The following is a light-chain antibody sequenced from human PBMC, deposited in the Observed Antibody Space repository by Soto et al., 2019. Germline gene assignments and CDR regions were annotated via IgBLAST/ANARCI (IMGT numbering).Light chain of an antibody. CDR3: QSYDSSLSGHV. Sequence: QPVLTQPPSVSEAPGQRVTISCTGSSSNIGAGYEAHWYQQVPGTAPKLLIYENNNRPSGVPDRFSGSKSGTSASLAITGLQAEDEAEYYCQSYDSSLSGHVFGTGTQLTVL. CDR2: ENN. V-gene: IGLV1-40*01. J-gene: IGLJ1*01. CDR1: SSNIGAGYE.